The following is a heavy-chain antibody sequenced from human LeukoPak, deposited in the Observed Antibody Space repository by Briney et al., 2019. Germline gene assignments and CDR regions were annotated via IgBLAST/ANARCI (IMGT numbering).Heavy chain of an antibody. V-gene: IGHV3-30*02. Sequence: GGSLRLSCAASGFTFSSYGMHWVRQAPGKGLEWVAFIRYDGINKHYADSVKGRFTISRDNSKNTLYLQMISLKAEDTSVFYCARDERAVGVDYWGQGTLVTVSS. CDR1: GFTFSSYG. D-gene: IGHD1-26*01. CDR3: ARDERAVGVDY. J-gene: IGHJ4*02. CDR2: IRYDGINK.